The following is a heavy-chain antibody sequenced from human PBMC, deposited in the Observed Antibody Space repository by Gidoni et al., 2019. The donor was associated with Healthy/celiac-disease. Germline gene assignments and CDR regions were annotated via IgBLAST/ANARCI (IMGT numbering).Heavy chain of an antibody. CDR2: ISYDGSNK. D-gene: IGHD3-16*01. CDR3: AKDLGGDDYYGMDV. V-gene: IGHV3-30*18. J-gene: IGHJ6*02. CDR1: GFPFSSYG. Sequence: QVQLVESGGGVVQPGRSLRLSCAASGFPFSSYGMHWVRQAPGKGLEWVAGISYDGSNKYYADSVKGRFTISRDNSKNTLYLQMNSLRAEDTAVYYCAKDLGGDDYYGMDVWGQGTTVTVSS.